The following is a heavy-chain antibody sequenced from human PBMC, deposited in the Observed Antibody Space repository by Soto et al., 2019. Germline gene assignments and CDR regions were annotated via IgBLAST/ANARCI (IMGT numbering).Heavy chain of an antibody. CDR3: TKEDYYERGMDV. D-gene: IGHD3-3*01. V-gene: IGHV3-23*01. J-gene: IGHJ6*02. CDR2: ISGSGVST. CDR1: GFTFRSFV. Sequence: PGGSLRLSCAGSGFTFRSFVMNWVRQGPGKGLEWVSAISGSGVSTYYADSVKGRFTISRDNSKNTLYLQMKSLRAEDTAVYYCTKEDYYERGMDVWGQGTTVTVSS.